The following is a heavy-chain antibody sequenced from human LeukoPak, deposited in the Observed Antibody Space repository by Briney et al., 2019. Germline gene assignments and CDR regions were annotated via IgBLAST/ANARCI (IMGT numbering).Heavy chain of an antibody. Sequence: QVQLQESGPGLVKPSETLSLACTVSGGSISGYYWSWILQPPGKGLEWIGYVYYSGSTNYNPSLKSRVTISVDTSKNQFSLKLSSVTAADTAVYYCARDAGTSQEVDYWGQGTLVTVSS. CDR3: ARDAGTSQEVDY. CDR2: VYYSGST. D-gene: IGHD1-1*01. J-gene: IGHJ4*02. V-gene: IGHV4-59*01. CDR1: GGSISGYY.